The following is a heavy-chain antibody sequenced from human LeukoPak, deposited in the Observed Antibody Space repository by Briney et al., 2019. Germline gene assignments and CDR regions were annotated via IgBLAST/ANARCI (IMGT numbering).Heavy chain of an antibody. CDR3: ARVMHTGARYCSSTSCYWAY. Sequence: ASVKVSCKASGYTFTSYGISWVRQAPGQGLEWMGWISAYNGNTNYAQKLQGRVTMTTDTSTSTAYMELRSLRSDDTAVYYCARVMHTGARYCSSTSCYWAYWGQGTLVTVSS. D-gene: IGHD2-2*01. V-gene: IGHV1-18*01. CDR2: ISAYNGNT. CDR1: GYTFTSYG. J-gene: IGHJ4*02.